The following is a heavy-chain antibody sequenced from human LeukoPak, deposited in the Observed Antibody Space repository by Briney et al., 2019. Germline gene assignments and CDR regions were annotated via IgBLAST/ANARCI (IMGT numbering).Heavy chain of an antibody. CDR1: GGSFGGYY. CDR2: INHSGST. J-gene: IGHJ4*02. Sequence: SETLSLTCAVYGGSFGGYYWSWIRQPPGKGLEWIGEINHSGSTNYNPSLKSRVTISVDTSKNQFSLKLSSVTAADTAVYYCARGVGYSYASFDYWGQGTLVTVSS. CDR3: ARGVGYSYASFDY. D-gene: IGHD5-18*01. V-gene: IGHV4-34*01.